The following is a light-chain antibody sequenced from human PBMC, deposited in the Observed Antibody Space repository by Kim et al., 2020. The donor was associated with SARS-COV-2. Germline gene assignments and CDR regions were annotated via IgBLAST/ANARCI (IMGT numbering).Light chain of an antibody. CDR3: MQDSYLPLT. Sequence: PASISCNASQRLLHRDGKTYLYWYVHRPGQSPQPLIYEVFSRFSGGPDRFSGSGSGTDFILKISRVEAEDVGVYYCMQDSYLPLTFGGGTKVDIK. V-gene: IGKV2-29*03. CDR1: QRLLHRDGKTY. CDR2: EVF. J-gene: IGKJ4*01.